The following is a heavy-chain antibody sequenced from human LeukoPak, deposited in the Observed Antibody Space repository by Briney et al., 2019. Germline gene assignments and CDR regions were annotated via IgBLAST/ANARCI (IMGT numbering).Heavy chain of an antibody. CDR2: ISHDGSNK. J-gene: IGHJ4*02. V-gene: IGHV3-30*18. CDR1: GFTFSSYG. D-gene: IGHD6-19*01. Sequence: GGSLRLSCAASGFTFSSYGMHWVRQAPGKGLEWVAVISHDGSNKYYAGSVKGRFTISRDNSKNTLYLQMNSLRAEDTAVYYCAKDSGSGPVDYWGQGTLVTVSS. CDR3: AKDSGSGPVDY.